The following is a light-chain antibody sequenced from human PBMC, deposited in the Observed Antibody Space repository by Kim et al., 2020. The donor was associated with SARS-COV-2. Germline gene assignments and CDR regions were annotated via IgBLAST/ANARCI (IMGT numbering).Light chain of an antibody. V-gene: IGLV3-1*01. CDR3: QAWDSSTV. J-gene: IGLJ1*01. Sequence: VSVSPGQTASITCSGDKLGDKYACWYQQKPGQPPVLVIYQDSKRPSGIPERFSGSNSGNTATLTISGTQAMDEDDYYCQAWDSSTVFGTGTKVTVL. CDR2: QDS. CDR1: KLGDKY.